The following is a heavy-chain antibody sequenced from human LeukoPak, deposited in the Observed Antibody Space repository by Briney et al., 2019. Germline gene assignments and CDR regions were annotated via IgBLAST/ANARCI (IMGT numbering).Heavy chain of an antibody. CDR1: GGSFSGYY. V-gene: IGHV4-34*01. Sequence: ASETLSLTCAVYGGSFSGYYWSWIRQPPGKGLEWIGEINHSGSTNYNPSLKSRVTISVDTSKNQFSLKLSSVTAADTAVYYCALDSTDAFDIWGQGTMVTVSS. J-gene: IGHJ3*02. CDR2: INHSGST. D-gene: IGHD5-18*01. CDR3: ALDSTDAFDI.